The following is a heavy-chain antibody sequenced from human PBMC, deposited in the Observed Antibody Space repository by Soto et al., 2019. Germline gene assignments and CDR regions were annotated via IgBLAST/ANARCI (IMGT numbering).Heavy chain of an antibody. V-gene: IGHV4-34*01. J-gene: IGHJ5*02. CDR2: INHSGST. D-gene: IGHD3-3*01. Sequence: PSETLSLTCAVYGGSFSGYYWSWIRQPPGKGLEWIGEINHSGSTNYNPSLKSRVTISVDTSKNQFSLKLSSVTAADTAVYYCARRRITIFGVVLAFDPWGQGTLVTVSS. CDR3: ARRRITIFGVVLAFDP. CDR1: GGSFSGYY.